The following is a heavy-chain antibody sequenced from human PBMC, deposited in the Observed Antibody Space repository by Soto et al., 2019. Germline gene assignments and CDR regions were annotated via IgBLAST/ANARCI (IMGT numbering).Heavy chain of an antibody. J-gene: IGHJ6*02. Sequence: EVQLLESGGGLVQPGGSLRLSCAASGFTFSSYAMSWVRQAPGKGLEWVSAISGSGGSTYYADSVKGRFTISRDNSKNTLYLQMNSLRAEDTAVYYCAKDGGYCSSTSCSSYYYYGMDVWGQGTTVTVSS. CDR2: ISGSGGST. D-gene: IGHD2-2*01. CDR3: AKDGGYCSSTSCSSYYYYGMDV. V-gene: IGHV3-23*01. CDR1: GFTFSSYA.